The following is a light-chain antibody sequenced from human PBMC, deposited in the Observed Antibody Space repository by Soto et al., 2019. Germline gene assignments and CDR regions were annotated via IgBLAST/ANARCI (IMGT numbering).Light chain of an antibody. CDR3: QQHNSYPLT. CDR2: DTS. V-gene: IGKV3-15*01. J-gene: IGKJ4*01. Sequence: EVVMTQSPATLSVSPGEGVTLSCRASQGIGDTLAWYQHKPGQTPRLLIYDTSTRATGVPARFSGSGSGTDFTLTISSLQPEDFATYYCQQHNSYPLTFGGGTKVDIK. CDR1: QGIGDT.